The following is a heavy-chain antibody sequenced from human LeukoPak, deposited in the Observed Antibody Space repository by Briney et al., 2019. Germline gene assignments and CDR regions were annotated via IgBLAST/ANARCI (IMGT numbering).Heavy chain of an antibody. CDR2: MNPNSGNT. Sequence: ASVKVSCEASGYTFTSYDINWVRQATGQGLEWMGWMNPNSGNTGYAQKFQGRVTMTRNTSISTAYMELSSLRSEDTAVYYCARVTRIYSSGWQYYFDYWGQGTLVTVSS. V-gene: IGHV1-8*01. CDR3: ARVTRIYSSGWQYYFDY. D-gene: IGHD6-19*01. CDR1: GYTFTSYD. J-gene: IGHJ4*02.